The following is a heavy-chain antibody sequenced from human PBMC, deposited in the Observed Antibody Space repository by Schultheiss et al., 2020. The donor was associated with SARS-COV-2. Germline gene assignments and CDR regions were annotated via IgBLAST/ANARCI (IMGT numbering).Heavy chain of an antibody. CDR1: GGSLSNYY. Sequence: SATLSLTCAVYGGSLSNYYWHWIRQPPGKGLEWIGEILHSGSTNSNPSLKSRVTISIHTSKNQFSLKLSSVTAADTAVYYCARVDFLLAFDIWGQGTMVTVSS. J-gene: IGHJ3*02. V-gene: IGHV4-34*12. CDR2: ILHSGST. CDR3: ARVDFLLAFDI. D-gene: IGHD3-3*01.